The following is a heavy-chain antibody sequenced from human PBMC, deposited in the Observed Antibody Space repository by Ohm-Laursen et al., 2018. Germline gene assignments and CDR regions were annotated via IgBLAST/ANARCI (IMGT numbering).Heavy chain of an antibody. CDR1: GFTVSSNY. V-gene: IGHV3-53*01. CDR3: ARDRYYYGSGSYYDY. Sequence: SLRLSCAASGFTVSSNYMSWVRQAPGKGLEWVSVIYSGGSTYYADSVKGRFTISRDNSKNTLYLQMNSLRAEDTAVYYCARDRYYYGSGSYYDYWGQGTLVTVSS. J-gene: IGHJ4*02. CDR2: IYSGGST. D-gene: IGHD3-10*01.